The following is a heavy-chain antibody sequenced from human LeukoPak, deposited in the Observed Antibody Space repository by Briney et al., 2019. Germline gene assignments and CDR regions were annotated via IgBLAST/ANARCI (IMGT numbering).Heavy chain of an antibody. CDR2: IRYSGST. J-gene: IGHJ2*01. CDR3: ARDPATWYFDL. Sequence: SLTLSLTCTVSGGSISSGGYYWSWIRQHPGKGLEWIGYIRYSGSTSYNPSLKSRVTISVDTSKSHFSLNLSSVTAADTALYYCARDPATWYFDLWGRGTLVTVS. V-gene: IGHV4-31*03. CDR1: GGSISSGGYY.